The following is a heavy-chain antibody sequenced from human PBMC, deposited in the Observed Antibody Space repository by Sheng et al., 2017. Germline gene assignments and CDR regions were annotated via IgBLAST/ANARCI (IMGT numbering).Heavy chain of an antibody. V-gene: IGHV3-23*01. Sequence: EVQLLESGGGLVQPGGSLRLSCAASGFTFNSYAMSWVRQAPGKGLEWVSAISGSGGSTYYADSVKGRFTISRDNSKNTLYLQMNSLRADDTAVYYCAKKLGPRDQGYFDLWGRGTLVTVSS. D-gene: IGHD6-13*01. CDR2: ISGSGGST. J-gene: IGHJ2*01. CDR3: AKKLGPRDQGYFDL. CDR1: GFTFNSYA.